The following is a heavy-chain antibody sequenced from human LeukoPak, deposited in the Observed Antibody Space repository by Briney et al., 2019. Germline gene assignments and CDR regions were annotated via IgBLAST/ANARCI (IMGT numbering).Heavy chain of an antibody. CDR1: GFTSSSYA. D-gene: IGHD6-19*01. V-gene: IGHV3-23*01. J-gene: IGHJ4*02. CDR2: ISDRGGST. Sequence: GGSLRLSCAASGFTSSSYAMSWVRQAPGKGLEWVSSISDRGGSTYYADSVKGRFTISRDNSKNTLYLHMNSLRAEDTAIYYCAKERRSSGWYGAGYWGQGTLVTVSS. CDR3: AKERRSSGWYGAGY.